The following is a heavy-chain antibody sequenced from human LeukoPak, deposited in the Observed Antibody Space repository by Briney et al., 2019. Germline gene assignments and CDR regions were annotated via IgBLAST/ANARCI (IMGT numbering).Heavy chain of an antibody. V-gene: IGHV1-2*02. CDR2: INPNSGGT. Sequence: ASVKVSCKASGYTFTGHFMHWVRQAPGQGLEWMGWINPNSGGTNYAQKFQGRVTMTRDTSISTAYMELTRLKSDDAAVYYCAGDERYDSSGYPFDYWGQGTLVTVSS. CDR1: GYTFTGHF. J-gene: IGHJ4*02. D-gene: IGHD3-22*01. CDR3: AGDERYDSSGYPFDY.